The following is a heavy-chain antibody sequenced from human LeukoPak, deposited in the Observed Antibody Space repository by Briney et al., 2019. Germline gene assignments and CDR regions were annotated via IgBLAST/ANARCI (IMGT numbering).Heavy chain of an antibody. CDR3: AKSTYYYDSSGYYYVRYFDY. J-gene: IGHJ4*02. Sequence: SETLSLTCAVYGVSFSGYYWSWIRQPPGKGLEWIGEVNHSGSTNYNPSLKSRVTISVDTSKNQFSLKLSSVTAADTAVYYCAKSTYYYDSSGYYYVRYFDYWGQGTLVTVSS. CDR1: GVSFSGYY. D-gene: IGHD3-22*01. V-gene: IGHV4-34*01. CDR2: VNHSGST.